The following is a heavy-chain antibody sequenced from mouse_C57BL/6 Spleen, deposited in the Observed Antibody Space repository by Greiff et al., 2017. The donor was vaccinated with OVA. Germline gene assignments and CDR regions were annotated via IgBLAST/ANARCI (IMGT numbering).Heavy chain of an antibody. CDR3: ARDDYDAWFAY. V-gene: IGHV5-16*01. CDR2: INYDGSST. J-gene: IGHJ3*01. D-gene: IGHD2-4*01. Sequence: ESEGGFVQPGSSMKLSCPASGFTFSDYYMAWVRQVPEKGLEWVANINYDGSSTYYLDSLKSRFIISRDNAKNILYLQMSSLKSEDTATYYCARDDYDAWFAYWGQGTLVTVSA. CDR1: GFTFSDYY.